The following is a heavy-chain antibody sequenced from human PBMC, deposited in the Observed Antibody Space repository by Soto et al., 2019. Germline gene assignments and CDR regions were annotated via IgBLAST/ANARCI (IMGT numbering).Heavy chain of an antibody. CDR1: GGTFSSYA. D-gene: IGHD5-12*01. CDR3: ARWGYPSDAFDI. V-gene: IGHV1-69*05. CDR2: IIPIFGTA. Sequence: GASVKVSCKASGGTFSSYAISWVRQTPGQGLEWMGGIIPIFGTANYAQKFQGRVTMTTDTSTSTAYMELSRLRSDDTAVYYCARWGYPSDAFDIWGQGTMVTVSS. J-gene: IGHJ3*02.